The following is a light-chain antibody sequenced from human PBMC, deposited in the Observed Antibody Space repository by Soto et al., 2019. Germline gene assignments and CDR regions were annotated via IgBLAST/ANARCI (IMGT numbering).Light chain of an antibody. V-gene: IGKV3-15*01. CDR2: GAS. Sequence: ETVMTQSPAPLSVAPGERVTLSCRASQSVSSNLAWYQQKPGQAPRLLVYGASTRATGIPARFSGSGSGTEFTLTISSLQAEDFAVYYCQQSNNWPKTFGQGTKVEIK. CDR3: QQSNNWPKT. CDR1: QSVSSN. J-gene: IGKJ1*01.